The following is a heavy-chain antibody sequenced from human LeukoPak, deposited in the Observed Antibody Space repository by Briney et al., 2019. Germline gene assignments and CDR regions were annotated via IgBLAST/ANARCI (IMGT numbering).Heavy chain of an antibody. D-gene: IGHD3-9*01. J-gene: IGHJ4*02. CDR3: ARDAQNYDILTGSDY. CDR1: GFTFSSYS. V-gene: IGHV3-21*01. Sequence: GGSLRLSCAASGFTFSSYSMNWVRQAPGKGLEWVSSISSSSSYIYYADPVKGRFTISKDNAKNSLYLQMNSLRAEDTAVYYCARDAQNYDILTGSDYWGQGTLVTVSS. CDR2: ISSSSSYI.